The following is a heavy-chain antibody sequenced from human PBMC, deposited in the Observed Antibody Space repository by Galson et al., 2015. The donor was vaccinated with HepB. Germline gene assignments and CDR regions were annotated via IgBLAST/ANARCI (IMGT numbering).Heavy chain of an antibody. CDR3: ARWRWRMGNFAFDL. CDR2: IKQDESEK. D-gene: IGHD1-7*01. J-gene: IGHJ3*01. Sequence: SLRLSCAASGFTFRTYWMSWVRQAPGKGLEWVANIKQDESEKDFVDSVKGRFTISRDNSNNSQFLHMNSLRVEDTAVYYCARWRWRMGNFAFDLWGQGTMVTVSS. V-gene: IGHV3-7*01. CDR1: GFTFRTYW.